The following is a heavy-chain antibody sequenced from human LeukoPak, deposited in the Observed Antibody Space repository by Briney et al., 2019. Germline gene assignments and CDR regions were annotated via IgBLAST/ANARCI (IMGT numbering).Heavy chain of an antibody. CDR1: GGSISSSSYF. J-gene: IGHJ3*02. D-gene: IGHD3-3*01. CDR3: ARGRFLDALDI. V-gene: IGHV4-61*01. Sequence: SETLSLTCTVSGGSISSSSYFWSWIRQPPGKGLEWIGYIYYSGSTEYKPSLKSRVTISVDTSKNQFSLKLSSVTAADTAVYYCARGRFLDALDIWGQGTMVTVSS. CDR2: IYYSGST.